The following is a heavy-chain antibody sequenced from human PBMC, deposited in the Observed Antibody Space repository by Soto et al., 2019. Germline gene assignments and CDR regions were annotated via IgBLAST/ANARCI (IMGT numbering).Heavy chain of an antibody. D-gene: IGHD3-22*01. J-gene: IGHJ3*01. CDR2: ISYDESTT. CDR3: SKAMIGSYDSDAFDV. V-gene: IGHV3-30*18. CDR1: VFSCSRYG. Sequence: WWSLRLSCSASVFSCSRYGIHWFRQAPGKGLEWVAVISYDESTTFYADSVKGRFTISRDNSKNTLFLQMNSLRPEDTAVYYCSKAMIGSYDSDAFDVWGQGTMVTVSS.